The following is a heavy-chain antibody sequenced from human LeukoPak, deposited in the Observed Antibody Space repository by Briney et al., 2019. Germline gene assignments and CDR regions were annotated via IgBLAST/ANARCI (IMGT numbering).Heavy chain of an antibody. CDR3: ARDLSGVTGYTYGRGIDY. D-gene: IGHD5-18*01. CDR1: GFTFSSYG. J-gene: IGHJ4*02. CDR2: IKKDGSEK. V-gene: IGHV3-7*01. Sequence: GGTLRLSCAASGFTFSSYGMSWVRQAPGKGLEWVANIKKDGSEKYYVDSVKGRFTIPRDNAKTSLYLQMNSLRAEDTAVYYCARDLSGVTGYTYGRGIDYWGQGTLVTVSS.